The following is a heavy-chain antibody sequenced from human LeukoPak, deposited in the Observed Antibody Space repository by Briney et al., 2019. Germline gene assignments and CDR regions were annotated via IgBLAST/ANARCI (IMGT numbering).Heavy chain of an antibody. V-gene: IGHV1-2*02. D-gene: IGHD6-13*01. CDR3: ARATDISSWYLAY. J-gene: IGHJ4*02. CDR1: GYTFTGHY. Sequence: ASVKVSCKASGYTFTGHYLHWVRQAPGQELEWMGWLSPNSGDTKFAQKFQGRVTMTRDTSISTAYMELSSLTSDDTAVYYCARATDISSWYLAYWGQGILVTVSA. CDR2: LSPNSGDT.